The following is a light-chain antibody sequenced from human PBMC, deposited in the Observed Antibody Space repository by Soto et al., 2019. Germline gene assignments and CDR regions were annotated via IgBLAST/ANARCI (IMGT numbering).Light chain of an antibody. Sequence: QSALTQPASVSGSPGQSITISCPGTSSDVGGYNYVSWYQQHPGKAPKLMIYDVTYRPTGVSDRFSGSKSGNTASLTISGLQAEDEAEYFCSSYTSSTTVLFGGGTQLTVL. CDR1: SSDVGGYNY. CDR2: DVT. J-gene: IGLJ2*01. CDR3: SSYTSSTTVL. V-gene: IGLV2-14*03.